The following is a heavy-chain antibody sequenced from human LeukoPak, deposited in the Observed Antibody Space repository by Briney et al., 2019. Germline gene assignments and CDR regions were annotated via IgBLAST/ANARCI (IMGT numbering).Heavy chain of an antibody. CDR3: AKLGAYDSSSHFDY. V-gene: IGHV3-33*06. Sequence: GRSLRLSCAASGFTFSSYGMHWVRQAPGKGLEWVAVIWYDGSNKYYADSVKGRFTISRDNSKNTLYLQMNSLRAEDTAVYYCAKLGAYDSSSHFDYWGQGTLVTVSS. CDR2: IWYDGSNK. CDR1: GFTFSSYG. J-gene: IGHJ4*02. D-gene: IGHD3-22*01.